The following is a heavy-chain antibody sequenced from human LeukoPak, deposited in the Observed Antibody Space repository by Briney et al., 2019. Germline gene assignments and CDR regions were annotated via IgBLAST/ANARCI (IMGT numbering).Heavy chain of an antibody. CDR3: AKGLRTGVGPYMGYHYYMDV. D-gene: IGHD3-16*01. J-gene: IGHJ6*03. Sequence: PAGGSLRLSCAASGFTVSSNYMSWVRQAPGKGLKWVSTINDNGDGTYYADSVKGRFTISRDNSYNTVSLQMNSLRDEDTGVYYCAKGLRTGVGPYMGYHYYMDVWGKGATVTVSS. CDR1: GFTVSSNY. CDR2: INDNGDGT. V-gene: IGHV3-23*01.